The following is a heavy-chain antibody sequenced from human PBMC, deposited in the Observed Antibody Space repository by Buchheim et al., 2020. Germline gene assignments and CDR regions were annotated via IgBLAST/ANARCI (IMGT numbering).Heavy chain of an antibody. CDR2: IYTSGGT. CDR3: ARSHGSGNYFAY. CDR1: GGSIISNSYY. D-gene: IGHD3-10*01. J-gene: IGHJ4*02. V-gene: IGHV4-61*02. Sequence: QVQLQESGPGLVKPSQTLSLTCTVSGGSIISNSYYWSWVRQPAGKGLEWIGRIYTSGGTNYNPSLKNRVTISRDTSKNQFYLTLTSLTAADTAGYFCARSHGSGNYFAYWGRGTL.